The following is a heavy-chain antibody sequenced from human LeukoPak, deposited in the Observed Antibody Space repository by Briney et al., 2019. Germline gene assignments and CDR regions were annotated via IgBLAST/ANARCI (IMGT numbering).Heavy chain of an antibody. J-gene: IGHJ4*02. D-gene: IGHD2-2*01. Sequence: SETLSLTCTVSGGSISSYYWSWVQQPPGKGLEWIGYIYYSGSTNYNPSLKSRVTISVDTSKNQFSLKLSSVTAADTAVYYCARAKYPTWPFDYWGQGTLVTVSS. V-gene: IGHV4-59*01. CDR3: ARAKYPTWPFDY. CDR1: GGSISSYY. CDR2: IYYSGST.